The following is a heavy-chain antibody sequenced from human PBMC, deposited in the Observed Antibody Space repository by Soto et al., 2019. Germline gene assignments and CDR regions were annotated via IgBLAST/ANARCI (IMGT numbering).Heavy chain of an antibody. Sequence: ASVKVSCKAVRYIFTNYGVSWVRQAPGQGLEWMGWITTYNEKTEYAQKFQGRVTMTTDASTSTAYMELGSLRSDDTAIYYCARALTGYGMDVWGQGTTVTVSS. V-gene: IGHV1-18*01. CDR2: ITTYNEKT. J-gene: IGHJ6*02. CDR3: ARALTGYGMDV. CDR1: RYIFTNYG.